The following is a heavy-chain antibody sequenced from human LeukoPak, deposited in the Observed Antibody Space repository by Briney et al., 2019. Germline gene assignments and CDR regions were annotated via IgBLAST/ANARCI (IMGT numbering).Heavy chain of an antibody. D-gene: IGHD2/OR15-2a*01. CDR1: GFAFSNYD. CDR2: ISYDGGKK. CDR3: AKDLTILVYYYYGMDV. J-gene: IGHJ6*02. Sequence: GGSLRLSCAASGFAFSNYDMHWVRQAPGKGLEWVAGISYDGGKKYNSDSVKGRFTISRDNSENTVYLQMNSLRVEGTALYFCAKDLTILVYYYYGMDVWGQGTTVTVSS. V-gene: IGHV3-30*18.